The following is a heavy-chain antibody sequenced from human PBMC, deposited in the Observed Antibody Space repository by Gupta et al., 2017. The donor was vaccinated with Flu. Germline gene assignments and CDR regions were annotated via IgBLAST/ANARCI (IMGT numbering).Heavy chain of an antibody. Sequence: TSYAMHWMRLVPGQRLEWMGWITGGNAKNKFAHNRHGSVTFTRDTGAKSAYMEIYRLTYEDTAVYYCARESMGLKWFGEYPAYMYFWGQGTLVTVSA. CDR3: ARESMGLKWFGEYPAYMYF. J-gene: IGHJ4*02. D-gene: IGHD3-10*01. V-gene: IGHV1-3*01. CDR2: ITGGNAKN. CDR1: TSYA.